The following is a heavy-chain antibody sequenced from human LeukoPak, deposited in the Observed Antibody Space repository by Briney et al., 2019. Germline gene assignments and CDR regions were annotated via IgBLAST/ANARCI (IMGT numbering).Heavy chain of an antibody. CDR2: IYYSGST. Sequence: SETLSLTCTVSGGSISSHYWSWIRQPPGKGLEWIGYIYYSGSTNYNPSLKSRVTISVDTSKNQFSLKLSSVTAADTAVYYCARVVVVVAATTESDAFDIWGQGTMVTVSS. CDR1: GGSISSHY. D-gene: IGHD2-15*01. CDR3: ARVVVVVAATTESDAFDI. V-gene: IGHV4-59*11. J-gene: IGHJ3*02.